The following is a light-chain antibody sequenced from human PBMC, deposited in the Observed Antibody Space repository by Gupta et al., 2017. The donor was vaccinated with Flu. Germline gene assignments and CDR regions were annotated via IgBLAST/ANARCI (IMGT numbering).Light chain of an antibody. CDR2: GDN. V-gene: IGLV1-40*01. CDR3: QSYDNSLSGYV. CDR1: SSNLGAPYD. Sequence: SSNLGAPYDVHWYQQLPGTAPKLLMFGDNLRPSGVPDRFSDSKSGTSASLTITGLQAEDEAVYYGQSYDNSLSGYVFGTGTKVTVL. J-gene: IGLJ1*01.